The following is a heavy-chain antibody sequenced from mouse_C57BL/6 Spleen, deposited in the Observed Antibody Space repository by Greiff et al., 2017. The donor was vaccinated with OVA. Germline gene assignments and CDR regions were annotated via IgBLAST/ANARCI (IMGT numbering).Heavy chain of an antibody. CDR1: GYTFTDYY. CDR3: ARRYYGSSPYYAMDY. Sequence: EVQLHQSGPVLVKPGASVKMSCKASGYTFTDYYMNWVKQSHGKSLEWIGVINPYNGGTSYNQKFKGKATLTVDKSSSTAYMELNSLTSEDSAVYYCARRYYGSSPYYAMDYWGQGTSVTVSS. D-gene: IGHD1-1*01. V-gene: IGHV1-19*01. J-gene: IGHJ4*01. CDR2: INPYNGGT.